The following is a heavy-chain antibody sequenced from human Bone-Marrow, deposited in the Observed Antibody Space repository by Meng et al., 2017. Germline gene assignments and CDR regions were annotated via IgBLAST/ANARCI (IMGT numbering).Heavy chain of an antibody. V-gene: IGHV4-34*01. CDR3: ARDRRWIQLWFAHGWFDP. J-gene: IGHJ5*02. CDR2: INHSGST. D-gene: IGHD5-18*01. Sequence: SETLSLTCAVYGGSFSGYYWSWIRQPPGKGLEWIGEINHSGSTNYNPSLKSRVTISVDTSKNQFSLKLSSVTAADTAVYYCARDRRWIQLWFAHGWFDPWGQGTLGTV. CDR1: GGSFSGYY.